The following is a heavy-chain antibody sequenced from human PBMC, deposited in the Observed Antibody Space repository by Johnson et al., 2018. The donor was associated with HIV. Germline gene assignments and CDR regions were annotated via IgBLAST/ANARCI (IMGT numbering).Heavy chain of an antibody. D-gene: IGHD5-12*01. Sequence: VQLVESGGGLVQPDRSLRLSCAASGFTSSSYAMSWVRQASGQGLEWVSAISGSGGSTYYADSVKGRFTISRDNSKNTLYLEMNDLRAEDTAVYYCGNGYSGYDRDAFDIWGQGIMVTVS. CDR2: ISGSGGST. J-gene: IGHJ3*02. CDR1: GFTSSSYA. CDR3: GNGYSGYDRDAFDI. V-gene: IGHV3-23*04.